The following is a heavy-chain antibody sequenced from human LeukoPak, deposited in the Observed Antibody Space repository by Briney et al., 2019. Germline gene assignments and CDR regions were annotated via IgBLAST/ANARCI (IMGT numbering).Heavy chain of an antibody. CDR2: ISSGSTYK. V-gene: IGHV3-21*01. CDR1: GFTFSIYT. Sequence: SGGSLRLSCAASGFTFSIYTMNWVRQAPGKGLEWGSSISSGSTYKYYPYSVKGRFTISRDSAKNSLFLQMNSLRADDTAVYYCARDSAAYDVLTSWMDVWGQGTTVTVSS. CDR3: ARDSAAYDVLTSWMDV. D-gene: IGHD3-9*01. J-gene: IGHJ6*02.